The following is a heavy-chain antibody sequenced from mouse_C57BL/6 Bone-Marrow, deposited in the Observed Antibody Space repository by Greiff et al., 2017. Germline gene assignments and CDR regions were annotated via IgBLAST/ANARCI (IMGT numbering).Heavy chain of an antibody. CDR1: GYTFTSYW. Sequence: VQLQQPGAELVKPGASVKLSCKASGYTFTSYWMHWVKQRPGQGLEWIGMIHPNSGSTNYNEKFKSKATLTVDKSSSTAYMQLSSLTSEDSAVYYWARRGVPLNTLFDYWDQGTALTVSA. CDR2: IHPNSGST. J-gene: IGHJ2*01. CDR3: ARRGVPLNTLFDY. D-gene: IGHD5-1-1*01. V-gene: IGHV1-64*01.